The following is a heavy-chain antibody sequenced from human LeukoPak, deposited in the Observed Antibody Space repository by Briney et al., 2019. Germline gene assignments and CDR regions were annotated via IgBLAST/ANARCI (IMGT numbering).Heavy chain of an antibody. CDR1: GYTFTGYY. CDR2: ILPIFGTA. V-gene: IGHV1-69*06. Sequence: SVKLSCKASGYTFTGYYTHWVRQAPGQGLEWIGWILPIFGTANYAQKLQSRVTITADKSTSTAYMEQSSLRSEDTAVYYCARDITEQWLATAIRYLHYWGQGTLVTVSS. CDR3: ARDITEQWLATAIRYLHY. D-gene: IGHD6-19*01. J-gene: IGHJ4*02.